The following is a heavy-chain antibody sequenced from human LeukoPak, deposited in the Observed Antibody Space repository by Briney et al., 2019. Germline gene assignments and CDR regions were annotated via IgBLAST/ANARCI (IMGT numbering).Heavy chain of an antibody. CDR2: IWYDGSNK. V-gene: IGHV3-33*01. D-gene: IGHD6-13*01. J-gene: IGHJ6*04. CDR1: GFTLSSYG. CDR3: AREVAAGLDYYYGMDV. Sequence: PGGSLRLSCAASGFTLSSYGMHWVRQAPGKGLEWVAVIWYDGSNKYYADSVKGRFTISRDNSKNTPYLQMNSLRAEDTAVYYCAREVAAGLDYYYGMDVWGKGTTVTVSS.